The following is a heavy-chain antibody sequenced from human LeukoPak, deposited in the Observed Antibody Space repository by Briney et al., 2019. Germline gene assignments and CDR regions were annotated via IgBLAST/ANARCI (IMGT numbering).Heavy chain of an antibody. CDR1: GGSVTNYY. V-gene: IGHV4-59*02. D-gene: IGHD2/OR15-2a*01. CDR3: ARGDPSMPFDY. CDR2: IYYSGAT. Sequence: SETLSLTCTVSGGSVTNYYWSWIRQPPGKGLEWIGYIYYSGATNYNPSLKSRVTILLDTSKNQFSLKLSSVTAADTAVYYCARGDPSMPFDYWGQGTLVTVSS. J-gene: IGHJ4*02.